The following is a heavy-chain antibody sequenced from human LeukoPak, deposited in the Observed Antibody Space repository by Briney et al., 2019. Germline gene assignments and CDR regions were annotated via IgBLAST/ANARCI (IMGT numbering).Heavy chain of an antibody. Sequence: GGSLRLSCAASGFTFSSYAMHWVRQAPGRGLEWVAAISHDESNKYYADSVKGRLTVSRDKSKNTLYLQMNSLRAEDTAVYYCARGSGSYWAPDYWGQGTLVTVSS. V-gene: IGHV3-30-3*01. CDR3: ARGSGSYWAPDY. J-gene: IGHJ4*02. CDR1: GFTFSSYA. CDR2: ISHDESNK. D-gene: IGHD1-26*01.